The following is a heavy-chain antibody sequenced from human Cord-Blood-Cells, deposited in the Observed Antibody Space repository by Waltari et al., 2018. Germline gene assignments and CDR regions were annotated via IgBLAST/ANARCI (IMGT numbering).Heavy chain of an antibody. CDR1: GFTFSSYW. Sequence: EVQLVESGGGLVQPGGSLRLSCAASGFTFSSYWMSWVRQAPGKGREWVANIEEEGREKYYVDAVKGRFTISRDNAKNSRYLQMNSLRAEDTAVYYCARGAQKLGLFDYWGQGTLVTVSS. CDR3: ARGAQKLGLFDY. D-gene: IGHD6-13*01. V-gene: IGHV3-7*01. CDR2: IEEEGREK. J-gene: IGHJ4*02.